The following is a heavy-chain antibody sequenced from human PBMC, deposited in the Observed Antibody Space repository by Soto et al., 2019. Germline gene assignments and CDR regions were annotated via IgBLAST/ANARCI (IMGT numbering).Heavy chain of an antibody. V-gene: IGHV5-51*01. CDR2: IYPRDSDT. D-gene: IGHD3-22*01. J-gene: IGHJ5*02. CDR1: GDSFTNYW. Sequence: GKSLKISCKASGDSFTNYWIGWVRQMPGKGLEWMGVIYPRDSDTKYSPSFQGQVTISADQSTSTAYLQWSSLKASDTAIYFCLTHPYYFDSSAFYTCGQGALVTVSS. CDR3: LTHPYYFDSSAFYT.